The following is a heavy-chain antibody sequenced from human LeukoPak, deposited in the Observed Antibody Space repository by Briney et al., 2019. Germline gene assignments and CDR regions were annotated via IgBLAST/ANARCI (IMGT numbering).Heavy chain of an antibody. Sequence: GGSLRLSCAASGFTFSGYWMSWVRQAPGGGLEWVANINQDGSIIHYVDSAKGRFTISRDNAKNSLYLQMNYLRAEDTALYYCATSDDSSGSDWGQGTLVTVSS. CDR2: INQDGSII. CDR3: ATSDDSSGSD. V-gene: IGHV3-7*01. CDR1: GFTFSGYW. J-gene: IGHJ4*02. D-gene: IGHD3-22*01.